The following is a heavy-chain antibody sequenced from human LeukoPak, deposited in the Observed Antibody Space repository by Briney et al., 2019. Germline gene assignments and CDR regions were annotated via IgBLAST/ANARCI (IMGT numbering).Heavy chain of an antibody. CDR2: IYHSGST. Sequence: PSQTLSLTCTVSGGSISSGGYYWSWIRQPAGKGLEWIGYIYHSGSTYYNPSLKSRVTISVDRSKNQFSLKLSSVTAADTAVYYCARSRIAAAGPEEYFQHWGQGTLVTVSS. CDR1: GGSISSGGYY. V-gene: IGHV4-30-2*01. CDR3: ARSRIAAAGPEEYFQH. D-gene: IGHD6-13*01. J-gene: IGHJ1*01.